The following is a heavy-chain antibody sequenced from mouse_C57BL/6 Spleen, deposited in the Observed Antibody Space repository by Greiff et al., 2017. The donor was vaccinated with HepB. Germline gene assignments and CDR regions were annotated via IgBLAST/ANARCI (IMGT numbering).Heavy chain of an antibody. J-gene: IGHJ1*03. Sequence: EVKLQESGPGLVKPSQSLSLTCSVTGYSITSGYYWNWIRQFPGNKLEWMGYISYDGSNNYNPSLKNRISITRDTSKNQFFLKLNSVTTEDTATYYCAREAQFSWYFDVWGTGTTVTVSS. CDR2: ISYDGSN. CDR1: GYSITSGYY. CDR3: AREAQFSWYFDV. V-gene: IGHV3-6*01.